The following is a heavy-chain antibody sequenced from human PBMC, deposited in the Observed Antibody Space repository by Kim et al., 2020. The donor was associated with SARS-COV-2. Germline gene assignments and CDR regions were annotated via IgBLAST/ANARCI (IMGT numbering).Heavy chain of an antibody. CDR1: GFTFSSYG. CDR2: IWYDGSNK. V-gene: IGHV3-33*01. Sequence: GGSLRLSCAASGFTFSSYGMHWVRQAPGKGLEWVAVIWYDGSNKYYADSVKGRFTISRDNSKNTLDLQMNSLRAEDTAVYYCARDLKDYVWGSYRYSPGAFDIWGQGTMVTVSS. D-gene: IGHD3-16*02. CDR3: ARDLKDYVWGSYRYSPGAFDI. J-gene: IGHJ3*02.